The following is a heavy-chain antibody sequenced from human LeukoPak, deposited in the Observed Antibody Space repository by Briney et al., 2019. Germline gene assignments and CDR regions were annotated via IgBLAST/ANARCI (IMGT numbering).Heavy chain of an antibody. CDR2: FDPEDGET. CDR3: ATERITMVRGVIGRSPLVY. CDR1: GYTLNELS. J-gene: IGHJ4*02. D-gene: IGHD3-10*01. V-gene: IGHV1-24*01. Sequence: ASVKFSCKVSGYTLNELSMHWVRQAPGKGLEWMGGFDPEDGETTYAQKFQGRVTMTEDTSTDTAYMELSSLRSEDTAVYYCATERITMVRGVIGRSPLVYWGQGTLVTVSS.